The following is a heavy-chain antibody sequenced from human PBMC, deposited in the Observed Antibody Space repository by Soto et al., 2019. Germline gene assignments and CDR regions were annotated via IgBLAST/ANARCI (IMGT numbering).Heavy chain of an antibody. J-gene: IGHJ4*02. CDR2: IYYSGST. V-gene: IGHV4-59*01. Sequence: SETLSLTCSVSGGSISSYYWSWIRQPPGKGLEWIGYIYYSGSTNYNPSLKSRVSISVDTSKNQFSLKLSSVTAADTAVYYCARRYGGNFDYWGQGTLVTVSS. CDR3: ARRYGGNFDY. CDR1: GGSISSYY. D-gene: IGHD1-26*01.